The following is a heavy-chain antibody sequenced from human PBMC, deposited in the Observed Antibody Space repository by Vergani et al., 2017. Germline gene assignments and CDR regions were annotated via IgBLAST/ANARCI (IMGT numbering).Heavy chain of an antibody. V-gene: IGHV4-31*03. J-gene: IGHJ6*03. CDR1: GGSISSGGYY. D-gene: IGHD5-18*01. Sequence: QVQLQESGPGLVKPSQTLSLTCTVSGGSISSGGYYWSWIRQHPGKGLEWIGYIDYSGSTYYNPSLKSRFTISVDTSKNQFSLKLSSVTAAYTAVYYCARARIQLWDNFYYYMDVWGKGTTVTVSS. CDR3: ARARIQLWDNFYYYMDV. CDR2: IDYSGST.